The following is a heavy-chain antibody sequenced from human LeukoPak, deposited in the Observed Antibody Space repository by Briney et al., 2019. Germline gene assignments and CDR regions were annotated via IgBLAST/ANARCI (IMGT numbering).Heavy chain of an antibody. V-gene: IGHV4-4*09. CDR1: GVSMSAYQ. J-gene: IGHJ4*02. CDR2: INTRGET. CDR3: ATSNDAKIAPFDH. D-gene: IGHD2-21*01. Sequence: PSETLSLTCTVSGVSMSAYQWSWVRQSPEKGLEWIGCINTRGETSYNPSLKSRVTTSVDTSKSQFSLRLTSVTATDTAVYYCATSNDAKIAPFDHWGQGAPVTVSS.